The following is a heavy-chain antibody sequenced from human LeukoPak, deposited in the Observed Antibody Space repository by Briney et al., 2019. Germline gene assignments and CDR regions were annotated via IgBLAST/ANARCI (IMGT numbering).Heavy chain of an antibody. J-gene: IGHJ3*02. CDR1: GGSISSYY. CDR2: IYYSGST. D-gene: IGHD3-22*01. Sequence: PSETLSLTCTVSGGSISSYYWSWIRQPPGKGLEWIGYIYYSGSTNYNPSLKSRVTISVDTSKNQFSLKLSSVTAADTAVYYCARGRGPYYDSSGYYRDAFAIWGQGTMVTVSS. V-gene: IGHV4-59*01. CDR3: ARGRGPYYDSSGYYRDAFAI.